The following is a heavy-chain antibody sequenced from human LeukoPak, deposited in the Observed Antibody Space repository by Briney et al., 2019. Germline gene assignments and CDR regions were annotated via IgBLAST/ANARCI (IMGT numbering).Heavy chain of an antibody. CDR2: IYYSGST. D-gene: IGHD4-23*01. CDR3: ARGVRDYGGNFRRSYYYYYYMDV. CDR1: GGSISSSSYY. Sequence: SETLSLTCTVSGGSISSSSYYWGWIRQPPGKGLEWIGSIYYSGSTYYNPSLKSRVTISVDTSKNQFSLKLSSVTAADTAVYYCARGVRDYGGNFRRSYYYYYYMDVWGKGTTVTVSS. V-gene: IGHV4-39*07. J-gene: IGHJ6*03.